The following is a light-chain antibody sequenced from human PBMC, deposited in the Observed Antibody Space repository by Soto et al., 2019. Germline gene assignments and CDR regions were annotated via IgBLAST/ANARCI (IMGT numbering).Light chain of an antibody. V-gene: IGKV3-20*01. CDR1: QSVSSSY. CDR2: GAS. Sequence: EIVLTQSPGTLSLSPGERATLYCRASQSVSSSYLAWYQQKPGQATRLLIYGASSRATGIPDRFSGSGSGTDFTLTISRLEPEDFAVYYCQQYVSSRGTFGQGTKVEIK. CDR3: QQYVSSRGT. J-gene: IGKJ1*01.